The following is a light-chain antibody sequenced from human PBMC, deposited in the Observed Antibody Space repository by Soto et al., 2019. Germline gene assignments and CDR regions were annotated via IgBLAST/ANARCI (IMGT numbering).Light chain of an antibody. CDR2: GVS. J-gene: IGKJ4*01. CDR1: LTISKS. V-gene: IGKV1-39*01. Sequence: DIQMTQSPSSLSASVGDRVTVTCRTSLTISKSLNWYQQKPGKAPKVLIYGVSNLQSGVTSRFSGSGSGTDFTLTISSVQPEESATYYCQQSYGAPLTFGGGTSVEIK. CDR3: QQSYGAPLT.